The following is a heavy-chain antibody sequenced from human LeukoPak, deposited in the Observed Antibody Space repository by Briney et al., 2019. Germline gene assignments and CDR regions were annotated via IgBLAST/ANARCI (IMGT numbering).Heavy chain of an antibody. Sequence: PGGSLRLSYAASGFTFSSYGMTWVRQAPGQGLEWVSGISGSGGSTYYEDSVKGRFTISRDNSKNTLYLQMNSLRAEDTAVYYCAKNSGGTCYSHLDYWGQGTLVTVSS. CDR1: GFTFSSYG. CDR3: AKNSGGTCYSHLDY. CDR2: ISGSGGST. V-gene: IGHV3-23*01. D-gene: IGHD2-15*01. J-gene: IGHJ4*02.